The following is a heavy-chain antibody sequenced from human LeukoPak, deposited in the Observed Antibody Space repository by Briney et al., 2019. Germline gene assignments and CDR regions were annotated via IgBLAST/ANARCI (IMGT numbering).Heavy chain of an antibody. Sequence: PGGSLRLSCAASGFTFSSYWMHWVRQAPGKGLVWVSLIYSAGGTSYTDSVKGRFTISRDNAKNSLYLQMSNLRAEDTAVYFCARGGGLDVWGQGATVTVSS. D-gene: IGHD3-16*01. CDR1: GFTFSSYW. CDR3: ARGGGLDV. CDR2: IYSAGGT. V-gene: IGHV3-74*01. J-gene: IGHJ6*02.